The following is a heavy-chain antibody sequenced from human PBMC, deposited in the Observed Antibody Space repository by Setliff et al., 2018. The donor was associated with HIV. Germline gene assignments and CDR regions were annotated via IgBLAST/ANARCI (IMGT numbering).Heavy chain of an antibody. D-gene: IGHD3-10*01. J-gene: IGHJ3*02. CDR2: FIPILDIT. CDR3: AGPRGDEAFDI. CDR1: GGTFSGYA. Sequence: GASVKVSCKASGGTFSGYAISWVRQAPGQGLEWMGQFIPILDITNYAQKFQGRVTITADKSTNTMYMEMTSLTSEDTAVYYCAGPRGDEAFDIWGQGTMVTVSS. V-gene: IGHV1-69*10.